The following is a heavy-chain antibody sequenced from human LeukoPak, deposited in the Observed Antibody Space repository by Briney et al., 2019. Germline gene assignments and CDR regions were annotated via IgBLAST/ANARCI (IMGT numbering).Heavy chain of an antibody. CDR2: ISSSSSYI. CDR1: GFTFSSYS. D-gene: IGHD1-14*01. J-gene: IGHJ4*02. V-gene: IGHV3-21*01. CDR3: ARAGGDYLDY. Sequence: GGSLRLSCAASGFTFSSYSMNWVRQAPGKGLEWVSSISSSSSYIYYADSVKGRFTISRDNAKNSLYLQMNSPRAEDTAVYYCARAGGDYLDYWGQGTLVTVSS.